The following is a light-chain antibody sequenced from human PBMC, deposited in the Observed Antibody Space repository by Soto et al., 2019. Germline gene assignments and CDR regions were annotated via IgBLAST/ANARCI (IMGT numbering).Light chain of an antibody. J-gene: IGLJ3*02. Sequence: QAVVTQPPSASGTPGQRVTISCSGSSSNIGSEYVVWYQHLPGTAPNLLIYRNNQRPSGVPDRFAGSKSGTSASLAISGLRSEDEADYYCAARDDSLSGHWVFGGGTKLTVL. CDR1: SSNIGSEY. V-gene: IGLV1-47*01. CDR2: RNN. CDR3: AARDDSLSGHWV.